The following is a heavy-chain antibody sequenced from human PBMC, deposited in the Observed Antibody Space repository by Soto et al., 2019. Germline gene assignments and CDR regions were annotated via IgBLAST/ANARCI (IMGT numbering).Heavy chain of an antibody. CDR1: GYTFTSYG. CDR3: ARDSPLITGTTAAAYYCGMDV. J-gene: IGHJ6*02. V-gene: IGHV1-18*01. D-gene: IGHD1-7*01. CDR2: ISAYNGNT. Sequence: ASVKVSCKASGYTFTSYGISWVRQAPGQGLEWMGWISAYNGNTNYAQKLQGRVTMTTDTSTSTAYMELRSLRSDDTAVYYCARDSPLITGTTAAAYYCGMDVGGQGTRVTASS.